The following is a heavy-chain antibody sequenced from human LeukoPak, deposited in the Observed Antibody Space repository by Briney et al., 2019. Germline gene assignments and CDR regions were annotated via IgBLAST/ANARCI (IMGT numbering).Heavy chain of an antibody. CDR1: GFTFTTYW. J-gene: IGHJ6*02. Sequence: GGSLRLSCAASGFTFTTYWMHWVHQAPGKGLVWVSHINSDGSITSYADSVKGRFTISRDNAKNTLYLQMNSLRAEDTAVYYCARDAVDTANAVWGQGTTVTVSS. D-gene: IGHD5-18*01. CDR2: INSDGSIT. V-gene: IGHV3-74*01. CDR3: ARDAVDTANAV.